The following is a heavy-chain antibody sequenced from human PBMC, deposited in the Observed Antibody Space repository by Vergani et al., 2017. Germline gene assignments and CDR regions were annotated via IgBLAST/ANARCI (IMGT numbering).Heavy chain of an antibody. J-gene: IGHJ6*02. CDR3: AKGVDCSSTSCYEGRGYYDGMGV. D-gene: IGHD2-2*01. CDR2: ISGSGGNT. CDR1: GFTFSSYA. Sequence: EVQLLESGGGLVQPGGSLRLSCAASGFTFSSYAMSWVRQVPGKGLEWVSGISGSGGNTYYANSVKGRFTISRDNAKNTLYLQMNSLRADDTAVYYCAKGVDCSSTSCYEGRGYYDGMGVWGQGTTVTFSS. V-gene: IGHV3-23*01.